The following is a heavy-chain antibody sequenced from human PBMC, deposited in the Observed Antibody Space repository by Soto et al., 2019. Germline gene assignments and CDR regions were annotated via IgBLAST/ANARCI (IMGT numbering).Heavy chain of an antibody. CDR3: AKDVSPYSGCDLDFDY. Sequence: EVQLLESGGGLVQPGGSLRLSCAASGFTFSSYAMSWVRQAPGKGLEWVSAISGSGGGTYYADSVKGRFTISRDNSKNTRYLQMNRLRAEDTAVYYCAKDVSPYSGCDLDFDYWGQGTLVTVSS. CDR2: ISGSGGGT. V-gene: IGHV3-23*01. D-gene: IGHD5-12*01. J-gene: IGHJ4*02. CDR1: GFTFSSYA.